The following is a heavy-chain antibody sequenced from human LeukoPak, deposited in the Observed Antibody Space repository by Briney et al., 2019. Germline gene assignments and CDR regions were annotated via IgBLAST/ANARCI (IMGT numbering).Heavy chain of an antibody. CDR2: IRYDGSNK. J-gene: IGHJ3*02. Sequence: SGGSLRLSCAASGFTFSSYGMHWVRQAPGKGLEWVAFIRYDGSNKYYADSVKGRFTISRDNSKNTLYLQMNSLRAEDTAVYYCARGLGGRNDAFDIWGQGTMVTVSS. CDR3: ARGLGGRNDAFDI. D-gene: IGHD3-16*01. V-gene: IGHV3-30*02. CDR1: GFTFSSYG.